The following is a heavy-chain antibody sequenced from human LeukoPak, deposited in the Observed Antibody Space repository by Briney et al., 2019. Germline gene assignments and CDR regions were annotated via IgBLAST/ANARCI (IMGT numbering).Heavy chain of an antibody. J-gene: IGHJ4*02. CDR3: ARGPEWELHYFDY. CDR1: GGSFSGYY. V-gene: IGHV4-34*01. CDR2: INHSRST. Sequence: PSETLSLTCAVYGGSFSGYYWSWIRQPPGKGLEWIGEINHSRSTNYNPSLKSRVTISVDTSKNQFSLKLSSVTAADTAVYYCARGPEWELHYFDYWGQGTLVTVSS. D-gene: IGHD1-26*01.